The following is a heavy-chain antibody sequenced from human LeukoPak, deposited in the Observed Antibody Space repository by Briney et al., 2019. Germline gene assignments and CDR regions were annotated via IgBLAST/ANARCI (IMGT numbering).Heavy chain of an antibody. D-gene: IGHD6-13*01. CDR2: IYRGGST. Sequence: GGSLRLSCAASGFTVSINYMSWVRQAPGKGLEWVSVIYRGGSTYYADSVKGRFTISRDNSKNTLYLQMNSLRAEDTAVYYCARDQEQQLAFDYWGQGTLVTVSS. CDR3: ARDQEQQLAFDY. CDR1: GFTVSINY. J-gene: IGHJ4*02. V-gene: IGHV3-53*01.